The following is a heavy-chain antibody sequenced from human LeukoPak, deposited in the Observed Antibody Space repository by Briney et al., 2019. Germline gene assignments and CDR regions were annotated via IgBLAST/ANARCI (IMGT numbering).Heavy chain of an antibody. D-gene: IGHD6-13*01. V-gene: IGHV3-48*03. J-gene: IGHJ4*02. CDR2: ISSSGSTI. CDR1: GFTFSSYE. CDR3: AKTYSSSVVSKIDY. Sequence: GGSLRLSCAASGFTFSSYEMNWVRQAPGKGLEWVSYISSSGSTIYYADSVKGRFTISRDNAKNSLYLQMNSLRAEDTAVYYCAKTYSSSVVSKIDYWGQGTLVTVSS.